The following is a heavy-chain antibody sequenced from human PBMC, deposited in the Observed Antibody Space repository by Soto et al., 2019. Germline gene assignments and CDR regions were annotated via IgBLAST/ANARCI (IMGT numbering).Heavy chain of an antibody. D-gene: IGHD2-21*02. CDR2: ISSSGSTI. V-gene: IGHV3-11*01. CDR1: GFTFSDYY. Sequence: PGGSLRLSCAASGFTFSDYYMSWIRQAPGKGLEWVSYISSSGSTIYYADSVKGGFTISRDNAKNSLYLQRNSLRAEDTAVYYCARDGPGVVVTASGYWGQGTLVTVPS. J-gene: IGHJ4*02. CDR3: ARDGPGVVVTASGY.